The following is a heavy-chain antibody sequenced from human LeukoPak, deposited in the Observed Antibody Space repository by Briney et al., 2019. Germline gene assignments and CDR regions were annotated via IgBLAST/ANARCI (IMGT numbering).Heavy chain of an antibody. D-gene: IGHD3-22*01. CDR3: AREEGVVATLDAFDI. Sequence: ASVKVSFKAFGYTFSRYGINWVRQAPGQGLEWMGWISAYNGNTNYAQRVQGRVTMTTDTSTSTVYMELRSLRSDDTAIYYCAREEGVVATLDAFDIWGQGTMVTVSS. J-gene: IGHJ3*02. V-gene: IGHV1-18*01. CDR2: ISAYNGNT. CDR1: GYTFSRYG.